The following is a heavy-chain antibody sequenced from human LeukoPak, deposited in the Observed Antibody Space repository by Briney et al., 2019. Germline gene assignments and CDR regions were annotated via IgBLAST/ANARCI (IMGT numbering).Heavy chain of an antibody. D-gene: IGHD3-22*01. CDR1: GFTFSSYE. V-gene: IGHV3-48*03. CDR2: ISSSGSII. CDR3: ARDRYYGSSGLYYYYYYGMDV. Sequence: GGSLRLSCEASGFTFSSYEMNWVRQAPGKGLEWVSYISSSGSIIYYADSVKGRFTISRDNAKKSLYLQMNSLRVEDTAVYYCARDRYYGSSGLYYYYYYGMDVWGQGTTVTVSS. J-gene: IGHJ6*02.